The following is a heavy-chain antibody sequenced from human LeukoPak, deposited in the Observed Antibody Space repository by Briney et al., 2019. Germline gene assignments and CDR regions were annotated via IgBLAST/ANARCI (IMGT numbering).Heavy chain of an antibody. CDR1: GDSISTTSYY. J-gene: IGHJ6*02. CDR3: ARHPLRLGMDV. CDR2: VHHSGTT. D-gene: IGHD3-3*01. Sequence: PSETLSLTCTVSGDSISTTSYYWDWIRQPPGKRLEWIGSVHHSGTTYYNPSLKSRLTISVDTSESQFSLRLSSVTAADTGVYYCARHPLRLGMDVWGQGTTVTVSS. V-gene: IGHV4-39*01.